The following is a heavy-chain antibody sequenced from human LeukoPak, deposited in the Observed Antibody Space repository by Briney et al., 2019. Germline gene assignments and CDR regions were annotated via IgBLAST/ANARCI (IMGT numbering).Heavy chain of an antibody. V-gene: IGHV3-33*01. CDR2: IWFDGSNK. CDR3: ARGGGYSYGYGVIDY. J-gene: IGHJ4*02. Sequence: PGGSLRLSCAASGFTFSSYGMHWVRQAPGRGREWGAVIWFDGSNKYYVDSVKGRFTISRDNSKNTLYLQMNSLRAEDKAVYYCARGGGYSYGYGVIDYWGQGTLVTVSS. D-gene: IGHD5-18*01. CDR1: GFTFSSYG.